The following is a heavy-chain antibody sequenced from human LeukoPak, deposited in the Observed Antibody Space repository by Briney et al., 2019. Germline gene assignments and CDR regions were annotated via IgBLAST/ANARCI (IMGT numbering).Heavy chain of an antibody. V-gene: IGHV4-31*03. Sequence: SETLSLTCTVSGGSISSGGYYWSWIRQHPGKGLEWIGYIYYSGSTYYNPSLKSRVTISVDTSKNQFSLKLSSVTAADTAVYYCARVRVAVAGGDYFDYWGQGTLVTVSS. CDR3: ARVRVAVAGGDYFDY. CDR1: GGSISSGGYY. J-gene: IGHJ4*02. CDR2: IYYSGST. D-gene: IGHD6-19*01.